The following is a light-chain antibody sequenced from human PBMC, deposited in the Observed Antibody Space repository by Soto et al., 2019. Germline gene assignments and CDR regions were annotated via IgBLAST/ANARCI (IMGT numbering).Light chain of an antibody. V-gene: IGKV3-15*01. CDR3: QQYNNWPRT. CDR1: QSVNSN. Sequence: EIMMTQSPATLSVSPGEGDTLSCRASQSVNSNLAWYQRKPGQAPRLLIYGASTRATGIPARFGGSGSGTEFTLTISSLQSEDFAVYYCQQYNNWPRTFGQGTKV. J-gene: IGKJ1*01. CDR2: GAS.